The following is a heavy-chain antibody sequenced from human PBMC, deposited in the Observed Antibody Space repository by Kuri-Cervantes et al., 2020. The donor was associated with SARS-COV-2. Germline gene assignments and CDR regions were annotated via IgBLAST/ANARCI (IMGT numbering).Heavy chain of an antibody. Sequence: SLKISCAASGFTFDGYAMHWVRQAPGKGLEWVSAISWNSGSICYADSVKGRFTISRDNAKNSLYLQMNSLKSEDTALYYCATDGGSGSLSLDFWGQGTLVTVSS. D-gene: IGHD3-10*01. V-gene: IGHV3-9*01. CDR2: ISWNSGSI. CDR3: ATDGGSGSLSLDF. CDR1: GFTFDGYA. J-gene: IGHJ4*02.